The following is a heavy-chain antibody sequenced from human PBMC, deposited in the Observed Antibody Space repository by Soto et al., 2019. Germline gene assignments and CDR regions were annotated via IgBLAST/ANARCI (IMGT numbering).Heavy chain of an antibody. J-gene: IGHJ4*02. CDR1: GFTFSSYA. Sequence: QVQLVESGGGVVQPGRSLRLSCAASGFTFSSYAMHWVRQAPGKGLEWVAVISYDGSNKYYADSVKGRFTISRDNSKNTLYLQMNSLRAEDTAVYYSARDSDTALLGYWGQGTLVTVSS. CDR2: ISYDGSNK. CDR3: ARDSDTALLGY. D-gene: IGHD5-18*01. V-gene: IGHV3-30-3*01.